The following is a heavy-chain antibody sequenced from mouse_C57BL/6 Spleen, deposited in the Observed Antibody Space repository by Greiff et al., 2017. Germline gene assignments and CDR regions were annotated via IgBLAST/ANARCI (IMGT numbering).Heavy chain of an antibody. V-gene: IGHV1-64*01. D-gene: IGHD1-1*01. CDR3: ASPGSNLAWFAY. Sequence: QVQLQQPGAELVKPGASVKLSCKASGYNITSYWMHWVKQRPGQGLEWIGRIHPNSGSTNYTAKFQSKDTLTVDKSSSTAYMQLSSLTSTDSAVYSCASPGSNLAWFAYWGQGTLVTVSA. CDR2: IHPNSGST. CDR1: GYNITSYW. J-gene: IGHJ3*01.